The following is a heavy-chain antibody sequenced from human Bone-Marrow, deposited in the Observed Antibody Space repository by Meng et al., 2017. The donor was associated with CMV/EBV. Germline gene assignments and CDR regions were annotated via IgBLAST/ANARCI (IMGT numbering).Heavy chain of an antibody. D-gene: IGHD2-2*01. CDR2: ISSSGSTI. CDR1: GFTFSSYS. V-gene: IGHV3-48*04. J-gene: IGHJ4*02. CDR3: ARGVRYCSSTSCLWFDY. Sequence: GESLKISCAASGFTFSSYSMNWVRQAPGKGLEWVSYISSSGSTIYYEDSVKGRFTISRDNAKNSLYLQMNSLRAEDTAVYYCARGVRYCSSTSCLWFDYWGQGTLVTVSS.